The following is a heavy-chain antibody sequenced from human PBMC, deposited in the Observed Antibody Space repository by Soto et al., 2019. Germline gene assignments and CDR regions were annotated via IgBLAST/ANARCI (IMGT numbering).Heavy chain of an antibody. V-gene: IGHV3-9*01. D-gene: IGHD6-19*01. Sequence: EVPLVESGGGLVQPGRSLRLSCAASGFTFDDYAMHWVRQAPGKGLEWVSGISWNSGSIGYADSVKGRFTISRDNAKNSLYLQMNRLRAEDTAFYYCAKDMGGGYSSGWLVYWGQGTLVTVSS. CDR3: AKDMGGGYSSGWLVY. J-gene: IGHJ4*02. CDR1: GFTFDDYA. CDR2: ISWNSGSI.